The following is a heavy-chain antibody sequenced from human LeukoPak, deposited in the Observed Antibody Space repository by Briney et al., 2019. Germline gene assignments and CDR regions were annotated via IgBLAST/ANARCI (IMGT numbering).Heavy chain of an antibody. J-gene: IGHJ5*02. V-gene: IGHV4-59*01. D-gene: IGHD3-10*01. Sequence: SETLSLTCTVSGGSISSYYWSWIRQPPGKGLEWIGYIYYSGSTNYNPSLKSRVTISVDTSKNQFSLELSSVTAADTAVYYCARASRGFGELYRPYNWFDPWGQGTLVTVSS. CDR2: IYYSGST. CDR3: ARASRGFGELYRPYNWFDP. CDR1: GGSISSYY.